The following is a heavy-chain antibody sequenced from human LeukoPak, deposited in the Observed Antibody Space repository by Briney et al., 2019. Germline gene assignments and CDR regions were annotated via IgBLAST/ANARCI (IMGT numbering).Heavy chain of an antibody. D-gene: IGHD6-19*01. Sequence: SETLSLTCTVSGGSISSGSYYWSWIRQPAGKGLEWIGRIYTSGSTYYNPSLKSRVTISVDTSKNQFPLKLSSVTAADTAVYYCARDYGGAVADWGQGTLVTVSS. J-gene: IGHJ4*02. V-gene: IGHV4-61*02. CDR1: GGSISSGSYY. CDR3: ARDYGGAVAD. CDR2: IYTSGST.